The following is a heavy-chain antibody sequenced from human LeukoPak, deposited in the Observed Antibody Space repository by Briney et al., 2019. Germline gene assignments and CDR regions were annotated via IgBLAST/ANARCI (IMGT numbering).Heavy chain of an antibody. V-gene: IGHV3-48*03. J-gene: IGHJ4*02. CDR1: GFTFSNYE. CDR3: ARERQGSNWDPFDY. Sequence: PGGSLRLSCAASGFTFSNYEMNWVRQAPGKGLEWLSYITSSGRTTDYADSVKGRFTISRDNAKNSLYLQLNSLRVEDTAVYYCARERQGSNWDPFDYWGQGTLVTVSS. CDR2: ITSSGRTT. D-gene: IGHD6-13*01.